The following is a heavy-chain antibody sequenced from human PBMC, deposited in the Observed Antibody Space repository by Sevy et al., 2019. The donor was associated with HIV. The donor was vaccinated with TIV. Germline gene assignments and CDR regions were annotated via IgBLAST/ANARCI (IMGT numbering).Heavy chain of an antibody. Sequence: GGSLRLSCAASGFTFSSYAMSWVRQAPGKGLEWVSGLSGYGGSTYYADSVKGRFTISRDNSKNTLYLQMNSLRAEDTAVYYCAKDGRRGNLNPGLHWGQGTLVTVSS. CDR3: AKDGRRGNLNPGLH. V-gene: IGHV3-23*01. J-gene: IGHJ4*02. D-gene: IGHD1-26*01. CDR2: LSGYGGST. CDR1: GFTFSSYA.